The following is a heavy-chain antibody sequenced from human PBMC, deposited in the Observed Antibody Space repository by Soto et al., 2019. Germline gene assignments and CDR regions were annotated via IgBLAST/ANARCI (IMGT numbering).Heavy chain of an antibody. J-gene: IGHJ6*02. CDR1: DFTITNDW. CDR3: TTGSVEGV. CDR2: IKTKSEGEAT. D-gene: IGHD2-15*01. Sequence: EVQLVESRGGLVKPGGSLRLSCAASDFTITNDWMNWVRQAPGKGLEWVGRIKTKSEGEATVYAAPLKGRFTISRDDSKNTLLLQINSLKTEYTAVYYCTTGSVEGVWGQGATVTVSS. V-gene: IGHV3-15*07.